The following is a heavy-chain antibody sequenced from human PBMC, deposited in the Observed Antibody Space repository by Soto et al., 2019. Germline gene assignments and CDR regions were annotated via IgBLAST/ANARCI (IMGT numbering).Heavy chain of an antibody. CDR1: GGSISSYC. D-gene: IGHD6-13*01. J-gene: IGHJ6*02. Sequence: PSETLSLTCTVSGGSISSYCWSWIRQPPGKGLEWIGYIYYSGSTNYNPSLKSRVTISVDTSKNQFFLKLSSVTAADTAVYYCARDEGIAAARSGFEGDYYYGMDVWGQGTTVTVSS. CDR3: ARDEGIAAARSGFEGDYYYGMDV. V-gene: IGHV4-59*01. CDR2: IYYSGST.